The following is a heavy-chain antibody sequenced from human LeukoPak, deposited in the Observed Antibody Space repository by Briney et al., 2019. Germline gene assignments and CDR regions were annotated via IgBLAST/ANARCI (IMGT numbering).Heavy chain of an antibody. CDR2: ISPIFGTA. CDR1: GGTFSSYA. Sequence: GASVKVSCKASGGTFSSYAISWVRQAPGRGLDWMGGISPIFGTANYAQKFQGRVTITTDESASTAYMGLSSLRSEDTAVYYCARHGYYYYYMDVWGKGTTVTVSS. CDR3: ARHGYYYYYMDV. V-gene: IGHV1-69*05. J-gene: IGHJ6*03.